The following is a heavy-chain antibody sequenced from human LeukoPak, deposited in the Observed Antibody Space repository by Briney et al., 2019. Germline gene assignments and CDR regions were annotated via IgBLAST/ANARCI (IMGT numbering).Heavy chain of an antibody. D-gene: IGHD3-9*01. CDR2: IYPGDSDT. J-gene: IGHJ4*02. CDR1: GYSFGYIFSTYW. V-gene: IGHV5-51*01. Sequence: GESLKISCQGSGYSFGYIFSTYWIGWVRQMPGNGLEWVGIIYPGDSDTRYSPSFQGQVTISVDTSISTAYLQWSSLKASDSAMYYCARFKAQYDILTGLISPYYFDYWGQGTLVTVSS. CDR3: ARFKAQYDILTGLISPYYFDY.